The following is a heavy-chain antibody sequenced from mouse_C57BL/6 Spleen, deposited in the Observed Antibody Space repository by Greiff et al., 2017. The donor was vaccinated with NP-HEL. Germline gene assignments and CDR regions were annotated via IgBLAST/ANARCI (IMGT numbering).Heavy chain of an antibody. Sequence: VQLKESGPGMVKPSQSLSLTCTVTGYSITSGYDWHWIRHFPGNKLEWMGYISYSGSTNYNPSLKSRISITHDTSKNHFFLKLNSVTTEDTATYYCARGAYSNYPHFDYWGQGTTLTVSS. CDR2: ISYSGST. J-gene: IGHJ2*01. CDR1: GYSITSGYD. D-gene: IGHD2-5*01. CDR3: ARGAYSNYPHFDY. V-gene: IGHV3-1*01.